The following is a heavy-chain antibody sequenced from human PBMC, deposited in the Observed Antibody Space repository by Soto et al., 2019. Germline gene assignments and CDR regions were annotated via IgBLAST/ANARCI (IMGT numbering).Heavy chain of an antibody. V-gene: IGHV4-59*01. CDR2: VYHSGST. Sequence: SETLSLTCTVSGDSISSYFWSWIRQPPGKGLEWIGCVYHSGSTNYSPSLKRRVSISVDTSKNQFSLRLTSVTAADTAVYYCARTYTSSYSRYPVYYGMDVWGQGTTVTVS. CDR1: GDSISSYF. J-gene: IGHJ6*02. CDR3: ARTYTSSYSRYPVYYGMDV. D-gene: IGHD3-22*01.